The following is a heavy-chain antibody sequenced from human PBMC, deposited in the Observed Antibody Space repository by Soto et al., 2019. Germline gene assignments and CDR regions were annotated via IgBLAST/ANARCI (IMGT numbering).Heavy chain of an antibody. CDR1: GFTFSKFE. CDR2: ISSTGSTI. D-gene: IGHD6-19*01. CDR3: ARVSQSFIEYFQH. V-gene: IGHV3-48*03. Sequence: GGSLRLSCAASGFTFSKFEMNWFRQAPGKGLEWISYISSTGSTIHYADSVKGRFTISRDNAKNSLYLQMNSLRVEDTAVYYCARVSQSFIEYFQHWGQGTLVTVSS. J-gene: IGHJ1*01.